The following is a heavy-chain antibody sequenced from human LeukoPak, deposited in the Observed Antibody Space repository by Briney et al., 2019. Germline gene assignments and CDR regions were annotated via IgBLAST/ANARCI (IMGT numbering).Heavy chain of an antibody. D-gene: IGHD3-10*01. Sequence: SETLSLTCTVSGGSISSSSYYWGWIRQPPGKGLEWIGSIYYSGSTYYNPSLKSRVTISVDTSKNQFSLRLSSVTAADTAVYYCARDAGRITMVRGVDYWGQGTLVTVSS. CDR1: GGSISSSSYY. V-gene: IGHV4-39*07. CDR2: IYYSGST. CDR3: ARDAGRITMVRGVDY. J-gene: IGHJ4*02.